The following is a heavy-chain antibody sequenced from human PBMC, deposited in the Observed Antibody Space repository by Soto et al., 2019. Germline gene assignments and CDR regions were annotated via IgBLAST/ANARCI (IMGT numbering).Heavy chain of an antibody. CDR1: DNSIINYY. J-gene: IGHJ4*02. D-gene: IGHD1-1*01. CDR3: ARWNDGFDY. Sequence: QVQLQESGPGLVKPSETLSLTCTVSDNSIINYYWSWIRQPPGKGLEWIGYIYYSGNTNYNPSLKSRVTISVDTSENQFSLKLISVTAADTAVHYCARWNDGFDYWGQGTLVIVSS. CDR2: IYYSGNT. V-gene: IGHV4-59*01.